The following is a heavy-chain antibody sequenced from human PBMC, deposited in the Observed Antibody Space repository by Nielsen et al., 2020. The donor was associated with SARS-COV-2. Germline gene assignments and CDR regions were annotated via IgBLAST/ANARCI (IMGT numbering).Heavy chain of an antibody. D-gene: IGHD3-10*01. CDR1: GFTFSSYA. Sequence: GESLKISCAASGFTFSSYAMSWVRQAPGKGLEWVSAISGSGGSTHYADSVKGRFTISRDNSKNTLYLQMNSLRAEDTAVYYCAKDPNRGGGGWGQGTLVTVSS. CDR2: ISGSGGST. V-gene: IGHV3-23*01. J-gene: IGHJ4*02. CDR3: AKDPNRGGGG.